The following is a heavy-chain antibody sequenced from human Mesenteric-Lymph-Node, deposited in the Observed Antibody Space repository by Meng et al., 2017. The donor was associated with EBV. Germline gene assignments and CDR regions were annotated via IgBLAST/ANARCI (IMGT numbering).Heavy chain of an antibody. CDR1: GYTFSCYG. J-gene: IGHJ4*02. V-gene: IGHV1-18*01. CDR3: ARXTDYHGDGXXFFFEY. D-gene: IGHD2-21*01. CDR2: ISPYDTNP. Sequence: QSRLVLPRSEMMSPGASVTAPCRASGYTFSCYGISGVRQAPGQGLEWMGWISPYDTNPNYSQKFQDRVTMTTDTSTNTVNMELRSLTSDDTAVYFCARXTDYHGDGXXFFFEYWGQGTLVTVSS.